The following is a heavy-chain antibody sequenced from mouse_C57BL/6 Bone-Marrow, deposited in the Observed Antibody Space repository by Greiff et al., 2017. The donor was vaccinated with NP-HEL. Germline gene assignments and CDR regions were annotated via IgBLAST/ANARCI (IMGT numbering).Heavy chain of an antibody. D-gene: IGHD1-1*01. Sequence: QVQLQQPGAELVKPWASVKLSCKASGYTFTSYWMHWVKQRPGQGLEWIGMIHPNSGSTNYNEKFKSKATLPVDKSSSTAYMQLSSLTSEDSAVYYCARDYYGSSFYWYFDVWGTGTTVTVSS. CDR1: GYTFTSYW. V-gene: IGHV1-64*01. CDR2: IHPNSGST. CDR3: ARDYYGSSFYWYFDV. J-gene: IGHJ1*03.